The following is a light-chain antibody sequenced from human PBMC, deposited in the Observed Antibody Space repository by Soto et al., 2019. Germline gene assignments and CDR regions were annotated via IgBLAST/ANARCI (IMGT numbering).Light chain of an antibody. J-gene: IGKJ5*01. Sequence: EVVLTQSPDTLSLSPVETATLSGRASQSVDRYVSWYQQKVCQAPRLLIYDAYTRATGVGARFSGSGSGTDFTLTSSSLEAEDLADYYCQQRSNLVSFGPGTRLEIK. V-gene: IGKV3-11*01. CDR3: QQRSNLVS. CDR2: DAY. CDR1: QSVDRY.